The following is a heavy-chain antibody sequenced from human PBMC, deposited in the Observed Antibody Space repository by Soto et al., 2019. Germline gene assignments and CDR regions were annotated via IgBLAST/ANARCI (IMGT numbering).Heavy chain of an antibody. CDR2: ISGGGDET. Sequence: EVQLLESGGGLVQPGGSLRLSCAASGFTFRNYAMTWVRQAPGKGLEWVSGISGGGDETYNADSVKGRFIISRDNSKNTLYLQMNSLRAEDTAIYYCVKDGEADNGVWDYFDHWGQGTLITVSS. CDR1: GFTFRNYA. D-gene: IGHD3-16*01. V-gene: IGHV3-23*01. CDR3: VKDGEADNGVWDYFDH. J-gene: IGHJ4*02.